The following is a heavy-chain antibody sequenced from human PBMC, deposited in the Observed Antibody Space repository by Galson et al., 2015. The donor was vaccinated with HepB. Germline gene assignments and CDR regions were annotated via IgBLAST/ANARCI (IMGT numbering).Heavy chain of an antibody. D-gene: IGHD2-2*02. CDR1: GFTFSNAW. CDR2: IKSNTDGGTT. Sequence: SLRLSCAVSGFTFSNAWMNWVRQAPGKGLVWLGRIKSNTDGGTTDYAAPVKGRFTSSRDDSKNTLYLQMNSLKTEDTAVYYCTTDPPMVVVPAAISSDIWGQGTMVTVSS. J-gene: IGHJ3*02. V-gene: IGHV3-15*07. CDR3: TTDPPMVVVPAAISSDI.